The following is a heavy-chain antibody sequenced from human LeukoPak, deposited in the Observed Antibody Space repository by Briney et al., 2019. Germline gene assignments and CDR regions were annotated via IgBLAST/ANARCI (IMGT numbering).Heavy chain of an antibody. Sequence: SETLSLTCTVSGGSISSYYWSWIRQPPGKGLEWIGYIYYSGSTNYNPSLKSRVTISVDTSKNQFSLKLSSVTAADTAVYYCGRVGGGFGCSGGSCYFYNWFDPWGQGTLVTVSS. CDR1: GGSISSYY. V-gene: IGHV4-59*01. D-gene: IGHD2-15*01. J-gene: IGHJ5*02. CDR3: GRVGGGFGCSGGSCYFYNWFDP. CDR2: IYYSGST.